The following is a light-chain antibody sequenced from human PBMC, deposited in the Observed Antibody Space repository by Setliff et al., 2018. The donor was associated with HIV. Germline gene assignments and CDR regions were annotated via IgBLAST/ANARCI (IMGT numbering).Light chain of an antibody. CDR2: DVT. J-gene: IGLJ1*01. CDR3: CSYAGSYKV. CDR1: SSDVGGYDY. V-gene: IGLV2-11*01. Sequence: QSVLTQPRSVSGSPGQSVTISCTGTSSDVGGYDYVSWFQQPPGKAPLLIIYDVTKRPSGVPDRFSGSKSGYTASLTISGLQAEDEADYYCCSYAGSYKVFGTGT.